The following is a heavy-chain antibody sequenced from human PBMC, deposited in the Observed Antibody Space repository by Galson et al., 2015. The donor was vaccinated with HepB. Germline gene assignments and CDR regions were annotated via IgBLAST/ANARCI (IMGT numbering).Heavy chain of an antibody. V-gene: IGHV4-59*01. J-gene: IGHJ6*02. CDR1: GGSISTYY. D-gene: IGHD5-18*01. CDR2: VYYTGST. CDR3: ARGRGYIYGYSYYGMDV. Sequence: SETLSLTCTVSGGSISTYYWSWIRQPPGKGLEWIGYVYYTGSTNYSPSLKSRVTISVDTSKNKFSLEVSSVTAADTAVYYCARGRGYIYGYSYYGMDVWGQGTTVTVSS.